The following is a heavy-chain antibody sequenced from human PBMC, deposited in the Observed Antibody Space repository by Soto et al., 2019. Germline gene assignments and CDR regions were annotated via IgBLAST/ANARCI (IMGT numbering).Heavy chain of an antibody. Sequence: PGGSLRLSCAASGFTFSSYGMHWVRQAPGKGLEWVAVISYDGSNKYYADSVKGRFTISRDNSKNTLYLQMNSLRAEDTAVYYCAKEGPYYDSSGYYAEYFQHWGQGTLVTVSS. D-gene: IGHD3-22*01. J-gene: IGHJ1*01. CDR2: ISYDGSNK. CDR3: AKEGPYYDSSGYYAEYFQH. CDR1: GFTFSSYG. V-gene: IGHV3-30*18.